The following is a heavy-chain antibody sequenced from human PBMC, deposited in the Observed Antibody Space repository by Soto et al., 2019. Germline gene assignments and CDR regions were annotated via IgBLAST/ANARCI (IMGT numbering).Heavy chain of an antibody. D-gene: IGHD2-21*01. CDR3: VRGGGGGQFDS. V-gene: IGHV3-11*05. J-gene: IGHJ4*02. Sequence: GGSLRLSCAASGFSFSDHYMSWIRQAPGKGLEWLSYISPRSNYREYADSVKGRHTISRDNAKKSLFLQMNSLRAEATGVYYCVRGGGGGQFDSWGQGTLVTVSS. CDR1: GFSFSDHY. CDR2: ISPRSNYR.